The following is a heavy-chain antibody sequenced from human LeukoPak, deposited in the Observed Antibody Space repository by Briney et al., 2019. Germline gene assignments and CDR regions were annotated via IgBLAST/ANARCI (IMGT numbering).Heavy chain of an antibody. V-gene: IGHV4-4*07. CDR1: GGSISSYY. Sequence: KPSETLSLTCTVSGGSISSYYWSWIRQPAEKGLEWIGRIYTSGSTNYNPSLKSRVTMSVDTSKNQFSLKLSSVTAADTAVYYCAREYGADSGYDWDFDYWGQGTLVTVSS. CDR2: IYTSGST. CDR3: AREYGADSGYDWDFDY. D-gene: IGHD5-12*01. J-gene: IGHJ4*02.